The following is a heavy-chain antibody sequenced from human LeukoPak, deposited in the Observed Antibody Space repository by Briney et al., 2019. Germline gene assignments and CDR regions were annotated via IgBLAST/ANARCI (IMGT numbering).Heavy chain of an antibody. CDR1: GFPFSSYN. J-gene: IGHJ4*02. V-gene: IGHV3-21*01. D-gene: IGHD2-21*02. Sequence: GGSLRLSCAASGFPFSSYNMNWVRQAPGKGLEWVSSISSSSIYIYYADSVKGRFTISRDNAKNSLYLQMNSLRAEDTAVYYCARDGSRGNLVTAPDYWGQGTLVTASS. CDR2: ISSSSIYI. CDR3: ARDGSRGNLVTAPDY.